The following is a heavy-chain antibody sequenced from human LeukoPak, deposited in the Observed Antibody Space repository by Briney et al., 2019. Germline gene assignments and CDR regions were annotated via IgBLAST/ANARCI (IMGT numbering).Heavy chain of an antibody. Sequence: GGSLRLSCAASGFTFSDYYMSWIRQAPGKGLEWVSYISSSGSTIYYADSVKGRFTISRDNAKNTLYLHMNSLTAEDTAMYYFGREGDSNGCSRFDYWGQGALVTVSS. D-gene: IGHD3-22*01. V-gene: IGHV3-11*01. CDR3: GREGDSNGCSRFDY. J-gene: IGHJ4*02. CDR1: GFTFSDYY. CDR2: ISSSGSTI.